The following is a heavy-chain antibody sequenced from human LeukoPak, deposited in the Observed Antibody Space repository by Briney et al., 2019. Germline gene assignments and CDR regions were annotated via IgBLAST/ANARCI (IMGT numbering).Heavy chain of an antibody. D-gene: IGHD2-2*01. V-gene: IGHV3-21*01. J-gene: IGHJ6*02. CDR3: AREDIVVVPGDYYYYYGMDV. CDR1: GFTFSSYS. Sequence: GRSLRLSCAASGFTFSSYSMNWVRQAPGKGLEWVSSISSSSSYIYYADSVKGRFTISRDNAKNSLYLQMNSLRAEDTAVYYCAREDIVVVPGDYYYYYGMDVWGQGTTVTVSS. CDR2: ISSSSSYI.